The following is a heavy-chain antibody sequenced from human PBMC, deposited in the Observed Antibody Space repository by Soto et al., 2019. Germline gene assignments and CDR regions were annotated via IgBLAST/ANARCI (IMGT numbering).Heavy chain of an antibody. Sequence: EVQLVESGGGLVQPGGSLRLSCEASGFTFTTCWMTWVRQAPGKGLEWVANINKDGSEKFYVDSVKGRFTISRDNATNSLFLQINSLRAEDTAVYYCATRPCEVNYYWVFDYWGQGALVTVSS. CDR1: GFTFTTCW. D-gene: IGHD3-22*01. J-gene: IGHJ4*02. V-gene: IGHV3-7*03. CDR2: INKDGSEK. CDR3: ATRPCEVNYYWVFDY.